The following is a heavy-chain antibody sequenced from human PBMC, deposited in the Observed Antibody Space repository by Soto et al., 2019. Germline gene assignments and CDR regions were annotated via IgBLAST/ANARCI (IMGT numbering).Heavy chain of an antibody. Sequence: QVQLVESGGGVVQPGRSLRLACGASGFTFSAYGMHWVRQTPGKGLEWVAVIWYAGSNKYYADSVKGRFTISRDNSKNTLYLQMSNLRAEDTAVYYCARDPRRDGYNRFDYWGQGTPVTVSS. CDR2: IWYAGSNK. D-gene: IGHD5-12*01. CDR3: ARDPRRDGYNRFDY. J-gene: IGHJ4*02. V-gene: IGHV3-33*01. CDR1: GFTFSAYG.